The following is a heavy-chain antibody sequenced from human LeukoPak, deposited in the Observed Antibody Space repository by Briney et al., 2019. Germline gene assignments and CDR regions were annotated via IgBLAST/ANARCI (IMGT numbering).Heavy chain of an antibody. CDR3: ASGSGSYRTPYYYMDV. D-gene: IGHD3-10*01. CDR1: GFTVSSNY. J-gene: IGHJ6*03. CDR2: IYSGGST. V-gene: IGHV3-53*01. Sequence: GGSLRLSCAASGFTVSSNYMSWVRQAPGRGLERVSVIYSGGSTYYADSVKGRFTISRDNSKNTLYLQMNSLRAEDTAVYYCASGSGSYRTPYYYMDVWGTGTTVTVSS.